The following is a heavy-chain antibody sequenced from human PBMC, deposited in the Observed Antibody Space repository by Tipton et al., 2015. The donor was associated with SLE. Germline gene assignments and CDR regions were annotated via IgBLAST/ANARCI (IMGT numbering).Heavy chain of an antibody. CDR1: DGSFSGHY. D-gene: IGHD6-25*01. CDR2: INESGST. V-gene: IGHV4-34*10. J-gene: IGHJ4*02. Sequence: TLSLTCAVYDGSFSGHYWSWIRQPPERGLGWVGEINESGSTNYNPSRQRRIIMSIDASKNQFPLNLSSVTAADTAVYYCARALVCGSGGFDYWGKGTLVTVSS. CDR3: ARALVCGSGGFDY.